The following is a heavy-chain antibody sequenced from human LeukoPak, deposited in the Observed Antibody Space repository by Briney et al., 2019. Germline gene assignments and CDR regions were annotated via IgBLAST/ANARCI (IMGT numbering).Heavy chain of an antibody. CDR3: ARATYYYDSSGYSRPDY. CDR2: INPSGGST. V-gene: IGHV1-46*01. D-gene: IGHD3-22*01. J-gene: IGHJ4*02. Sequence: GASVKVSCKASGYTFTSYYMHWVRQAPGQGLGWMGIINPSGGSTSYAQKFQGRVTMTRDTSTSTVYMELSSLRSEDTAVYYCARATYYYDSSGYSRPDYWGQGTLVTVSS. CDR1: GYTFTSYY.